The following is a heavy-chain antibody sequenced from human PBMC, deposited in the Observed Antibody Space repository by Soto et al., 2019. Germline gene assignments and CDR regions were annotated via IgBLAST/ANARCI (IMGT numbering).Heavy chain of an antibody. V-gene: IGHV4-31*03. CDR2: IYYSGTA. CDR1: GGSISSGGYY. D-gene: IGHD4-4*01. J-gene: IGHJ2*01. Sequence: QVQLQESGPGLVKPSQTLSLTCTVSGGSISSGGYYWSWIRQHPGKGLEWIGYIYYSGTAYYNPPLKSRVTMSIDTSKNQFSLRLSSVTAADTAVYYCARAPDDSWWYFDLWGRGSLVTVSS. CDR3: ARAPDDSWWYFDL.